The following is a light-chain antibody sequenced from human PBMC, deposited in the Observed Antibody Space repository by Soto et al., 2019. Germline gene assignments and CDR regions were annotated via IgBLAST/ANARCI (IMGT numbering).Light chain of an antibody. CDR1: QSIRNNY. J-gene: IGKJ2*01. CDR3: QQYGSMPRT. V-gene: IGKV3-20*01. Sequence: EIVLTQSPGTLSLSPGERATLSCRASQSIRNNYLAWYQQKRGQAPRLLMFGASSRATGIPDRFSGSGSGADFTLTISRLEPEDFAVYYCQQYGSMPRTFGQGTKLEIK. CDR2: GAS.